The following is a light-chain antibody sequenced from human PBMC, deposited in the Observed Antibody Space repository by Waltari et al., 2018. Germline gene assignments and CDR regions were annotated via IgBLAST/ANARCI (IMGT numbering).Light chain of an antibody. CDR3: AAWDDSHRV. J-gene: IGLJ3*02. CDR1: SSNIRSNY. Sequence: QSVLTQPPPASGSPGQRATISCSGSSSNIRSNYVYWYQQLPGTAPKLLIYRNNQRPSGVPDRFSGSKSGTSASLAISGLRSEDEADYYCAAWDDSHRVFGGGTKLTVL. CDR2: RNN. V-gene: IGLV1-47*01.